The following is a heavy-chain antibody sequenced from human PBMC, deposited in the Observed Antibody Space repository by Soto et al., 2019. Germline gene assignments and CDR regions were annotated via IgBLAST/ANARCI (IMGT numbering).Heavy chain of an antibody. V-gene: IGHV4-59*01. CDR1: GDSINHCY. CDR2: IYYTGST. D-gene: IGHD6-13*01. Sequence: SETLSLTCTVCGDSINHCYWSWIRQPPGKRPEWIGYIYYTGSTTYNPSLESRVTMSVDTSRNQFSLKLSSVNAADTAVYYCAKYRRTEAEGFTLDYWGRGTLVTVSS. J-gene: IGHJ4*02. CDR3: AKYRRTEAEGFTLDY.